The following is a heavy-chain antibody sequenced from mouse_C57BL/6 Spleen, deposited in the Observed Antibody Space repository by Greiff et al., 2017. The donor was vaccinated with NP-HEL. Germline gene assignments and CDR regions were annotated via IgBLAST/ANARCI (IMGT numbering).Heavy chain of an antibody. Sequence: EVMLVESGGGLVKPGGSLKLSCAASGFTFSSYTMSWVRQTPEKRLEWVATISGGGGNTYYPDSVKGRFTISRDNAKNTLYLQMSSLRSEDTALYYGARKITTVVATYWYFDVWGTGTTVTVSS. CDR3: ARKITTVVATYWYFDV. V-gene: IGHV5-9*01. CDR1: GFTFSSYT. D-gene: IGHD1-1*01. J-gene: IGHJ1*03. CDR2: ISGGGGNT.